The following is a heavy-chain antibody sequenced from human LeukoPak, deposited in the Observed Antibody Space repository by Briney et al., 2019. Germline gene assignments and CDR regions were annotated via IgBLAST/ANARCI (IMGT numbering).Heavy chain of an antibody. CDR1: DGSFSGYY. V-gene: IGHV4-34*01. Sequence: PSETLSLTCAVYDGSFSGYYWSWIRQPPGMGLEWIGEINYSGSANYNPSLKSRVTISVGTSENQFSLKLSSVTAADTAVYYCARGLSPKLLWFGISTSWFDPWGQGTLVTVSS. CDR2: INYSGSA. CDR3: ARGLSPKLLWFGISTSWFDP. J-gene: IGHJ5*02. D-gene: IGHD3-10*01.